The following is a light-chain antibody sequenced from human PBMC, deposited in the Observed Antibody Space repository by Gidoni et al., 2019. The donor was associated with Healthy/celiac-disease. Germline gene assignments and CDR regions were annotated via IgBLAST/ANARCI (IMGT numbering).Light chain of an antibody. Sequence: DIAMTQSPLSLPVTPGEPASISCRSSQSLLHSSGYNYLDWDRQKPGQSPQLLIYLGSNRASGVPDRFSGSGSGTDFTLKISRVEAEDVGVYYCMQALQTAWTFGQGTKVEIK. CDR2: LGS. CDR3: MQALQTAWT. CDR1: QSLLHSSGYNY. J-gene: IGKJ1*01. V-gene: IGKV2-28*01.